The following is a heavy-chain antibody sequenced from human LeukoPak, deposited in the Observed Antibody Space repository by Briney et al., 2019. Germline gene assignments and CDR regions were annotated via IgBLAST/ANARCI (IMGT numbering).Heavy chain of an antibody. CDR1: GGSISSYY. CDR3: AGETYYYGSGSYYHRNFDY. V-gene: IGHV4-59*05. CDR2: IYYSGST. J-gene: IGHJ4*02. D-gene: IGHD3-10*01. Sequence: SETLSLTCTVSGGSISSYYWSWIRQPPGKGLEWIGSIYYSGSTYYNPSLKSRVTISVDTSKNQFSLKLSSVTAADTAVYYCAGETYYYGSGSYYHRNFDYWGQGTLVTVSS.